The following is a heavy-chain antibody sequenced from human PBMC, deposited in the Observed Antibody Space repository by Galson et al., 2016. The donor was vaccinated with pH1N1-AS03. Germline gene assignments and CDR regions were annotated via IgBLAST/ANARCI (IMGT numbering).Heavy chain of an antibody. J-gene: IGHJ4*02. CDR1: GFIVEQYG. Sequence: SLRLSCAASGFIVEQYGVHWVRQTPGKGLEWVAGMSWGSAKIDYADSVKGRFTISRDNAQNSLYLQMSSLRTEDTAVYFCVKDVLSDGWFTAADSWGQGTLVTVSS. V-gene: IGHV3-9*01. CDR2: MSWGSAKI. D-gene: IGHD6-19*01. CDR3: VKDVLSDGWFTAADS.